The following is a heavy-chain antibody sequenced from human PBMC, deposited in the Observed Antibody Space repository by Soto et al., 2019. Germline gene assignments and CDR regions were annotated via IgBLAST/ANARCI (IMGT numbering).Heavy chain of an antibody. Sequence: QVQLQESGPGLVKPSETLSLTCTVSGGTISRYYWSWIRQPPGKGLEWIGYMYNTGSTVYNPSFKSRVTISVDTSKHPFSLKLNSVTAADTAVYYCARDLWGYCGTDCSPLDVWGQGTTVTVSS. CDR1: GGTISRYY. D-gene: IGHD2-21*02. CDR2: MYNTGST. J-gene: IGHJ6*02. CDR3: ARDLWGYCGTDCSPLDV. V-gene: IGHV4-59*01.